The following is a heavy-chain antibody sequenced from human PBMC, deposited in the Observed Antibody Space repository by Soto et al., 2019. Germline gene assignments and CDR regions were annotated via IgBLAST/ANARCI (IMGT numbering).Heavy chain of an antibody. CDR2: ISAYNGNT. J-gene: IGHJ6*02. D-gene: IGHD5-18*01. CDR3: ARVKYSPPYYYCYGMDV. Sequence: QVQLVQSGAEVKKPGASVKVSCKASGYTFTSYGISWVRQAPGQGLEWMGWISAYNGNTNYAQKLQGRVTMTTDTSTSTAYMELRSLRSDDTDVDYCARVKYSPPYYYCYGMDVWGQGTTVTVSS. V-gene: IGHV1-18*01. CDR1: GYTFTSYG.